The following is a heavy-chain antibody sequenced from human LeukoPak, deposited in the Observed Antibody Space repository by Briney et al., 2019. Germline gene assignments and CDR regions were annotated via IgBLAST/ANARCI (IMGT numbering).Heavy chain of an antibody. CDR3: ARDLGSGWNFDY. V-gene: IGHV3-53*01. CDR1: GFTVSSNY. D-gene: IGHD6-19*01. Sequence: GGSLGLSCAASGFTVSSNYMNWVRQAPGKGLEWVSIIYSGGSTYYADSVKGRFTISRDNSKNTLYLQMNSLRAEDTAVYYCARDLGSGWNFDYWGQGTLVTVSS. CDR2: IYSGGST. J-gene: IGHJ4*02.